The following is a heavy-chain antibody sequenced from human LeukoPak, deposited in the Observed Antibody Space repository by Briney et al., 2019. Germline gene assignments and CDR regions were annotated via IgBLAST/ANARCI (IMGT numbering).Heavy chain of an antibody. CDR2: TYYRSKWYY. J-gene: IGHJ6*02. Sequence: SQTLSLTCAISWDSISSNSAAWYWIRQSPSRGLEWLGRTYYRSKWYYDYAVSVKSRVTINPDTTKNQFSLQLNSVIPEDTAEYYCVSDRWFGELDVWGQGTTVTVSS. CDR1: WDSISSNSAA. V-gene: IGHV6-1*01. CDR3: VSDRWFGELDV. D-gene: IGHD3-10*01.